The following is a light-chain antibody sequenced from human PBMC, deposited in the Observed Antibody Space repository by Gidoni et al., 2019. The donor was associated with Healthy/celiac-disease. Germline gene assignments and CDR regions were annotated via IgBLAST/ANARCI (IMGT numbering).Light chain of an antibody. CDR2: RDS. CDR3: QVWDSSVV. J-gene: IGLJ2*01. Sequence: SYELTQPLSVSVALGQTARSTCGGNNIGSKNVHWYQQKPGQAPVLVIYRDSNRPSGIPERFSGSNSGNTATLTISRAQAGDEADYYCQVWDSSVVFGGGTKLTVL. V-gene: IGLV3-9*01. CDR1: NIGSKN.